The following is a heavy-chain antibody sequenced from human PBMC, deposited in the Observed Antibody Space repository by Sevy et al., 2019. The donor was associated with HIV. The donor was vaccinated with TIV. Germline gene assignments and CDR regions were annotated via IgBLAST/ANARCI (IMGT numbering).Heavy chain of an antibody. CDR1: GFTVSSNY. J-gene: IGHJ4*02. Sequence: GGSLRLSCAASGFTVSSNYMSWVRQAPGKGLEWVSVIYSGGSTYYADSVKGRFIISRDNSKNTLYLQMNSLRAEDTAVYYCARGRGTGYSYGFHYWGQGTLVTVSS. CDR3: ARGRGTGYSYGFHY. V-gene: IGHV3-66*01. D-gene: IGHD5-18*01. CDR2: IYSGGST.